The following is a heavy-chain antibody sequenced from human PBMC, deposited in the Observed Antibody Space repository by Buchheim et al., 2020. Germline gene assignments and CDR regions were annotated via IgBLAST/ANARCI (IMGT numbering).Heavy chain of an antibody. V-gene: IGHV4-59*01. CDR2: IYYSGST. J-gene: IGHJ4*02. CDR3: ARGSGYLDY. D-gene: IGHD3-22*01. CDR1: GVSINGYY. Sequence: QVQLQESGPGLVKPSETLSLTCTVSGVSINGYYWSWIRQPPGKGLEWIGSIYYSGSTNYNPSLKSRVTISVDTSKNHFSLKLSSVTAADTAVYYCARGSGYLDYWGQGAL.